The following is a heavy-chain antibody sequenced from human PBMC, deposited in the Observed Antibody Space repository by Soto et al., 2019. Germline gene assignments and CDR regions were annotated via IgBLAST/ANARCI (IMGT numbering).Heavy chain of an antibody. J-gene: IGHJ5*02. CDR3: ARVYGGSSAGNWFDP. CDR1: GYTFTSYG. V-gene: IGHV1-18*01. D-gene: IGHD1-26*01. CDR2: ISAYNGNT. Sequence: QVQLVQSGAAVKKPGASVKVSCKASGYTFTSYGISWVRQSPGQGLEWMGWISAYNGNTNYAQKLQGRVTMTTDTSTSTAYMELRSLRSADTAVYYCARVYGGSSAGNWFDPWGQGTLVTVSS.